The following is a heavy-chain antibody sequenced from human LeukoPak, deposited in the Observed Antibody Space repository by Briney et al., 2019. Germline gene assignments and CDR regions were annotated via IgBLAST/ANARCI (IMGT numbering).Heavy chain of an antibody. CDR3: ARSPAGANYYLDV. J-gene: IGHJ6*03. V-gene: IGHV3-21*01. CDR1: GFTFSSYS. Sequence: PGGSLRLSCAASGFTFSSYSMNWVRQAPGKGLEWVSSISSSGSYIYYADSVKGRFTISRDNAKNSLSLQMNSLRAEDTAVYYCARSPAGANYYLDVWGKGTTVTISS. D-gene: IGHD1-14*01. CDR2: ISSSGSYI.